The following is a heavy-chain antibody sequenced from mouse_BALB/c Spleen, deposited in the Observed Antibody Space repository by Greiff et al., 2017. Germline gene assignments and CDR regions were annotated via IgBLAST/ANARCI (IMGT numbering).Heavy chain of an antibody. CDR1: GFAFSSYD. V-gene: IGHV5-12-1*01. D-gene: IGHD2-1*01. CDR2: ISSGGGST. Sequence: KLVESGGGLVKPGGSLKLSCAASGFAFSSYDMSWVRQTPEKRLEWVAYISSGGGSTYYPDTVKGRFTISRDNAKNTLYLQMSSLKSEDTAMYYCARHGGNPFAYWGQGTLVTVSA. CDR3: ARHGGNPFAY. J-gene: IGHJ3*01.